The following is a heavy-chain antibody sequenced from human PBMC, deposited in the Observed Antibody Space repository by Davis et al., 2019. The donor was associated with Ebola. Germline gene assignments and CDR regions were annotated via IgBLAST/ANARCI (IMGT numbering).Heavy chain of an antibody. CDR3: ARGWLRAGFDY. D-gene: IGHD3-9*01. Sequence: HSQTLSLTCAISGDSASLHSGGWNWIRQSPSGGLEWLGRTYYTSKWYNDYAPSLRGRITINPDTSKNQFSLQLSSVTPEDTALYYCARGWLRAGFDYWGQGSLVTVSS. J-gene: IGHJ4*02. CDR2: TYYTSKWYN. CDR1: GDSASLHSGG. V-gene: IGHV6-1*01.